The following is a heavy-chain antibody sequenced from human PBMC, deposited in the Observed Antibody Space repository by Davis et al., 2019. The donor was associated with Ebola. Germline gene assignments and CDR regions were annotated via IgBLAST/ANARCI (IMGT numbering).Heavy chain of an antibody. D-gene: IGHD4-17*01. CDR1: GGSISSYY. CDR2: IYYSGST. CDR3: AREAYGDRYYMDV. J-gene: IGHJ6*03. Sequence: PSETLSLTCTVSGGSISSYYWSWIRQPPGKGLEWIGYIYYSGSTNYNPFLKSRVTISVDTSKNQFSLKLSSVTAADTAVYYCAREAYGDRYYMDVWGKGTTVTVSS. V-gene: IGHV4-59*01.